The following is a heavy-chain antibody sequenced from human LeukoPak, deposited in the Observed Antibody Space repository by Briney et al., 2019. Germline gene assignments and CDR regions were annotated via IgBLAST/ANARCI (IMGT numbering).Heavy chain of an antibody. CDR3: ARSNQADDY. J-gene: IGHJ4*02. CDR1: GFTFSSYW. CDR2: INPGGSSI. V-gene: IGHV3-74*01. Sequence: GGSLRLSCAASGFTFSSYWMHWVRQVPGKGLVWVARINPGGSSITYADSVKGRFTISRDNAKNTLYLQMDCLRAEDTGVYYCARSNQADDYWGQGTLVTVSS. D-gene: IGHD1-14*01.